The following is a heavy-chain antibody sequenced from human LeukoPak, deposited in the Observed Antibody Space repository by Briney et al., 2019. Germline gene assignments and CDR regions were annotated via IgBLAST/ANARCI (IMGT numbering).Heavy chain of an antibody. D-gene: IGHD3-16*02. J-gene: IGHJ4*02. CDR1: GGSISSSSYY. CDR3: ARDTKGGVIAYIDY. V-gene: IGHV4-39*07. CDR2: IYYSGST. Sequence: SETLSLTCTVSGGSISSSSYYWGWIRQPPGKGLEWIGSIYYSGSTYYNPSLKSRVTISVDTSKNQFSLKLSSVTAADTAVYYCARDTKGGVIAYIDYWGQGTLVTVSS.